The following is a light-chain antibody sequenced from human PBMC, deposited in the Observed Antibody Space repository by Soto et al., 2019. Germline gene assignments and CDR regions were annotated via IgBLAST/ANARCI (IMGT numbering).Light chain of an antibody. CDR2: EVT. CDR3: SSYTNSGTHVV. CDR1: SSDVGGYNY. J-gene: IGLJ2*01. V-gene: IGLV2-14*01. Sequence: QSALTQSASVSGSPGQSITISCTGTSSDVGGYNYVSWFQQHPGKAPKLMIYEVTNRPSGVSNRFSGSKSGNTASLIISGLQAEDEADYYCSSYTNSGTHVVFGGGTKLTVL.